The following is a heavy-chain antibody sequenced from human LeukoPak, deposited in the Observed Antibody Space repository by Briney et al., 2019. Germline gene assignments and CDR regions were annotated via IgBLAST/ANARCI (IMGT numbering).Heavy chain of an antibody. CDR3: ARGKREVLNTRVFDY. Sequence: AGGSLRLSCAASGXTFSSYGMHWVRQAPGKGLEWVAVICYDGSNRYYADSVKGRFTISRDNSKNTLYLQLNSLRAEDTAVYYCARGKREVLNTRVFDYWGQGTLVTVSS. CDR1: GXTFSSYG. D-gene: IGHD1-26*01. V-gene: IGHV3-33*01. CDR2: ICYDGSNR. J-gene: IGHJ4*02.